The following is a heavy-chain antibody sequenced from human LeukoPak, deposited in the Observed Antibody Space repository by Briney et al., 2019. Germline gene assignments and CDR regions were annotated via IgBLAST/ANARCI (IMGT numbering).Heavy chain of an antibody. CDR3: AKDGGLWVSAHWGDS. Sequence: GGSLRLSCAASGFTFSSYGMHWVRQAPGKGLEWVAVIWYDGSNKYYADSVKGRFTISRDNSKNTLFLQMNSLRAEDTAVYYCAKDGGLWVSAHWGDSWGRGTLVTASS. V-gene: IGHV3-33*06. J-gene: IGHJ4*02. D-gene: IGHD7-27*01. CDR2: IWYDGSNK. CDR1: GFTFSSYG.